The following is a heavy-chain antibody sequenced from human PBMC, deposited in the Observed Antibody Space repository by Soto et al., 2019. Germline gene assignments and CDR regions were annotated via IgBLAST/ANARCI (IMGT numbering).Heavy chain of an antibody. Sequence: GGSLRLSCAASGFTFSYYYMSWIRQSPGKGLEWVSSITSSGSTTYYTDSVKGRFTISRDNAKNSLYLQMNSLRAEDTAVYYCARERYSYGPYYFDYWGQGTLVTVSS. CDR1: GFTFSYYY. J-gene: IGHJ4*02. D-gene: IGHD5-18*01. CDR2: ITSSGSTT. V-gene: IGHV3-11*01. CDR3: ARERYSYGPYYFDY.